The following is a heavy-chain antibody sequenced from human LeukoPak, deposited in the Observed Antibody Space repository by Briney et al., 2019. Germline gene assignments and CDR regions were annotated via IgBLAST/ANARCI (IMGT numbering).Heavy chain of an antibody. Sequence: SETLSLTCTVSGGSISSSSYYWGWIRQPPGKGLEWIGSIYYSGSTYYNPSLKSRVTISVDTSKSQFSLKLSSVTAADTAVYYCATLRYCSGGSCYPANTNWFDPWGQGTLVTVSS. D-gene: IGHD2-15*01. J-gene: IGHJ5*02. V-gene: IGHV4-39*01. CDR3: ATLRYCSGGSCYPANTNWFDP. CDR2: IYYSGST. CDR1: GGSISSSSYY.